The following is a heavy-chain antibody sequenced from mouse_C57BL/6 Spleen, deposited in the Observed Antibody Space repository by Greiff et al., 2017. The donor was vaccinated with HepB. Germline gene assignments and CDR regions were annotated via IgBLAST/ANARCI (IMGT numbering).Heavy chain of an antibody. CDR3: ARVPYDYDGVFDY. D-gene: IGHD2-4*01. CDR1: GFTFSSYA. Sequence: VQLKQSGGGLVKPGGSLKLSCAASGFTFSSYAMSWVRQTPEKRLEWVATISDGGSYTYYPDNVKGRFTISRDNAKNNLYLQMSHLKSEDTAMYYCARVPYDYDGVFDYWGQGTTLTVSS. J-gene: IGHJ2*01. CDR2: ISDGGSYT. V-gene: IGHV5-4*01.